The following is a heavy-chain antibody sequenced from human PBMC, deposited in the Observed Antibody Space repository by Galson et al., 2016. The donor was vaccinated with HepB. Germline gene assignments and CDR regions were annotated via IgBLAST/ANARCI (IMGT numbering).Heavy chain of an antibody. D-gene: IGHD1-20*01. CDR1: GFTFSDYY. V-gene: IGHV3-11*06. J-gene: IGHJ4*02. CDR3: TRGRYNSAKPFEY. CDR2: ISGNSVYI. Sequence: LRLSCAASGFTFSDYYMNWVRQAPGKGLEWISRISGNSVYIDYADSVRGRVTISRDNTKKSLYLQMNSLRAEDTAVYFCTRGRYNSAKPFEYWGRGTLVTVSS.